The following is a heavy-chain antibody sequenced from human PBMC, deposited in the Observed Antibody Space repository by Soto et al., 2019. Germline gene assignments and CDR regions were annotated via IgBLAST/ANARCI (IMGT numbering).Heavy chain of an antibody. CDR2: IYHSGST. J-gene: IGHJ4*02. D-gene: IGHD2-8*02. Sequence: SETLSLTCAVSSGSLSSSNWWSWVRQPPGKGLEWIGEIYHSGSTNYNPSLKSRVTISVDKSKNQFSLKLSSVTAADTAVYYCARTGGGSNSLIFDYWGQGTLVTVSS. CDR1: SGSLSSSNW. CDR3: ARTGGGSNSLIFDY. V-gene: IGHV4-4*02.